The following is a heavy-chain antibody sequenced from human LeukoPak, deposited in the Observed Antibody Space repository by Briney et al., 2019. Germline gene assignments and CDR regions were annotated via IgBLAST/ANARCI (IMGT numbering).Heavy chain of an antibody. CDR3: ARGVEMATITTSPYFDY. CDR1: GGSISSSSYY. V-gene: IGHV4-39*01. CDR2: IYYSGST. Sequence: PSETLSLTCTVSGGSISSSSYYWGWIRQPPGKGLEWIGSIYYSGSTYYNPSLKSRVTISVDTSKNQFSLKLSPVTAADTAVYYCARGVEMATITTSPYFDYWGQGTLVTVSS. D-gene: IGHD5-24*01. J-gene: IGHJ4*02.